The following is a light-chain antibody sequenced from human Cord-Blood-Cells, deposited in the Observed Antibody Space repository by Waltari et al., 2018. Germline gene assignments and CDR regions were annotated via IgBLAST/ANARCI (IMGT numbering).Light chain of an antibody. CDR2: DVS. J-gene: IGLJ1*01. Sequence: QSALTQPASVSGSPGQSITISCTGTSSDVGGYNDVSWYPQHPGKAPKLMIYDVSNRPAGVSNPFSGSKSGNTASLTISGLQAEDEADYYCSSYTSSSTYVFATGTKVTVL. CDR1: SSDVGGYND. CDR3: SSYTSSSTYV. V-gene: IGLV2-14*01.